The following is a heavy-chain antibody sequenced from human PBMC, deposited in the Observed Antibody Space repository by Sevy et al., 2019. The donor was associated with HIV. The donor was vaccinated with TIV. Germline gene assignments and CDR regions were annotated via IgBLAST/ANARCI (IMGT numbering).Heavy chain of an antibody. CDR2: ISGSGGST. D-gene: IGHD5-12*01. J-gene: IGHJ4*02. CDR3: AKDPLEWLRYFDY. Sequence: GGSLRLSCAASGFTFSSYAMSWVRQAPGKGLEWVSAISGSGGSTYYADSVKGRFTISRDNSKNTLYLQMNSLRAEDTAVYYCAKDPLEWLRYFDYWGQETLVTVSS. V-gene: IGHV3-23*01. CDR1: GFTFSSYA.